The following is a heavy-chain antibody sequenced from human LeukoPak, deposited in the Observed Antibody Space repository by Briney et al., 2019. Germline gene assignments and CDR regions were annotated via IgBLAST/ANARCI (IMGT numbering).Heavy chain of an antibody. D-gene: IGHD6-19*01. CDR3: ARRASVSSGWPGFDY. V-gene: IGHV6-1*01. CDR1: GDSVSSNSAA. CDR2: TYYRSKWYN. J-gene: IGHJ4*02. Sequence: SQTLSLTCAISGDSVSSNSAAWIWIRQAPSRGLEWLGRTYYRSKWYNDYAVSVKSRITINPDTSKNQFSLQLNSVAPEDTAVYYCARRASVSSGWPGFDYWGQGTLVTVSS.